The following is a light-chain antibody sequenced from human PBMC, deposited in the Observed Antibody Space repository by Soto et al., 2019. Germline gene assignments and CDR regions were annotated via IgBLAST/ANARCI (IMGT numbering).Light chain of an antibody. CDR2: KAS. V-gene: IGKV1-5*03. Sequence: IHMTQSASTLSASVGNSVTITCRASQSISVWLAWYQQKAGKAPNLLIYKASRLESGVPSRFSGSGSETEFTLTISGLQPGDSATYYCQQYNSYSPTFGQGTKVDIK. CDR3: QQYNSYSPT. CDR1: QSISVW. J-gene: IGKJ1*01.